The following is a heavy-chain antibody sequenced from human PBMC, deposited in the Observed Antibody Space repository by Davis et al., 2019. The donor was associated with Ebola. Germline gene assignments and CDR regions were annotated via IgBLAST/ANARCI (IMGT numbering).Heavy chain of an antibody. J-gene: IGHJ4*02. D-gene: IGHD2-2*01. Sequence: MPGGSLRPSCTVPGGPISSHYWSWIRQPPGKGLGWVGYIYYSESTNYNASLKSRVSISVDTSKNQFSLKLSSVTAADTAVYYCARVGPAALDYWGQGTLVTVSS. CDR1: GGPISSHY. CDR3: ARVGPAALDY. V-gene: IGHV4-59*11. CDR2: IYYSEST.